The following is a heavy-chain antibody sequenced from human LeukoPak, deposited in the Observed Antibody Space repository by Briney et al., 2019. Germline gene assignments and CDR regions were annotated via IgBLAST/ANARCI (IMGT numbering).Heavy chain of an antibody. V-gene: IGHV4-59*01. CDR2: IYYSGST. Sequence: SSETLSRTCTVSGGSISSYYWSWIRQPPGKGLEWIGYIYYSGSTNYNPSLKSRVAISMNTSRNQFSLKLSSVTAADTAVYYCARGPGGGSYSDAFDIWGQGQWSPSPQ. J-gene: IGHJ3*02. D-gene: IGHD1-26*01. CDR3: ARGPGGGSYSDAFDI. CDR1: GGSISSYY.